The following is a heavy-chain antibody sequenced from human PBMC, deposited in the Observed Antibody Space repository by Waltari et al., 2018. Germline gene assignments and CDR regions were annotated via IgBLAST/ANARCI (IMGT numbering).Heavy chain of an antibody. CDR2: INPNSGGT. J-gene: IGHJ6*03. CDR1: GYTFTGYY. V-gene: IGHV1-2*02. CDR3: ARDSSSWNHYYYYMDV. Sequence: QVQLVQSGAEVKKPGASVKVSCKASGYTFTGYYMHWVRQAPGQGLEWMGWINPNSGGTNYAQKFQGRVTMTRETSISTAYMELSRLRSDDTAVYYCARDSSSWNHYYYYMDVWGKGTTVTVSS. D-gene: IGHD6-13*01.